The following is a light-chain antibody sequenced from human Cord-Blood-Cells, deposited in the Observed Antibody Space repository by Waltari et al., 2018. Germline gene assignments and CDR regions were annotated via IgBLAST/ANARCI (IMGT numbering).Light chain of an antibody. J-gene: IGLJ3*02. CDR2: DVS. CDR1: SSDVGGYNY. Sequence: QSALTQPASVSGSPGQSITISCTGTSSDVGGYNYVSWYQQHPGKATTIMIYDVSNRPSGVSNRFSGSKSGNTASLTISGLQAEDEADYYCSSYTSSSTWVFGGGTKLTVL. CDR3: SSYTSSSTWV. V-gene: IGLV2-14*03.